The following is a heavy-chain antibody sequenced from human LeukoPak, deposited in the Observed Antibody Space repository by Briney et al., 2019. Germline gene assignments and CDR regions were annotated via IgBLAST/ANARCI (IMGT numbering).Heavy chain of an antibody. D-gene: IGHD2-21*02. J-gene: IGHJ5*01. Sequence: WASVKVSCKASGYTFTDYFIHWVRQAPGQGLEWMGWINPNIGDASYAQKLQDRVTMTRDRSINTAYMELSRLTSDDTAVYYCARMALDGGDSIGFDSWGQGTLVTVSS. CDR3: ARMALDGGDSIGFDS. V-gene: IGHV1-2*02. CDR2: INPNIGDA. CDR1: GYTFTDYF.